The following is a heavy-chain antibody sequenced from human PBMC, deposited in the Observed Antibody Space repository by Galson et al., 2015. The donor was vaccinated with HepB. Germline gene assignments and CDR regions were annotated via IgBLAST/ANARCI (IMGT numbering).Heavy chain of an antibody. V-gene: IGHV3-48*01. J-gene: IGHJ6*02. D-gene: IGHD2-2*02. Sequence: SLRLSCAASGFTFSTYSMNWVRQAPGKGLEWISYISTSSTTIYYADSVKGRFTISRDNAKNSLYLQMNSLRAEDTAVYYCAGDPQRGYCSSSSCYKSSYHYGMDVWGQGTTVTVSS. CDR2: ISTSSTTI. CDR1: GFTFSTYS. CDR3: AGDPQRGYCSSSSCYKSSYHYGMDV.